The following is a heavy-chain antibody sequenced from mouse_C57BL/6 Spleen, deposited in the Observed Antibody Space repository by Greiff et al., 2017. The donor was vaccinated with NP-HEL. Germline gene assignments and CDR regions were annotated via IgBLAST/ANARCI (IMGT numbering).Heavy chain of an antibody. D-gene: IGHD2-5*01. CDR2: IWSGGST. J-gene: IGHJ4*01. V-gene: IGHV2-2*01. Sequence: VMLVESGPGLVQPSQSLSITCTVSGFSLTSYGVHWVRQSPGKGLEWLGVIWSGGSTDYNAAFISSLGIRKDNSKSQVFFKMHSLQADDTAIYYCARKRNYSNYGAMDYWGQGTSVTVSS. CDR3: ARKRNYSNYGAMDY. CDR1: GFSLTSYG.